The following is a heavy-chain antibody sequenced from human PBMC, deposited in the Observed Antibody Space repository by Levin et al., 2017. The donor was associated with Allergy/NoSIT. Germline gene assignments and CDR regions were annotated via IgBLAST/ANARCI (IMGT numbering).Heavy chain of an antibody. CDR1: GFTFSSYA. V-gene: IGHV3-23*01. J-gene: IGHJ4*02. Sequence: GGSLRLSCAASGFTFSSYAMSWVRQAPGKGLEWVSAISGSGGSTYYADSVKGRFTISRDNSKNTLYLQMNSLRAEDTAVYYCAKDLWQQLVEGYFDYWGQGTLVTVSS. CDR3: AKDLWQQLVEGYFDY. D-gene: IGHD6-13*01. CDR2: ISGSGGST.